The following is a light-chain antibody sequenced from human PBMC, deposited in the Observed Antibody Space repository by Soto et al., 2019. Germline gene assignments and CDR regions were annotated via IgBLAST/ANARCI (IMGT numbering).Light chain of an antibody. J-gene: IGKJ1*01. Sequence: DIVMTQSPDSLAVSLGERATINCKSSQSVLYSSNNENYLAWYQQKPGQPPKLLIYWASTRESRVPDRFSGSGSGTDFTLTISSLQAEDVAVYYCQQYYSSPRTFGQGTKVEIK. V-gene: IGKV4-1*01. CDR3: QQYYSSPRT. CDR1: QSVLYSSNNENY. CDR2: WAS.